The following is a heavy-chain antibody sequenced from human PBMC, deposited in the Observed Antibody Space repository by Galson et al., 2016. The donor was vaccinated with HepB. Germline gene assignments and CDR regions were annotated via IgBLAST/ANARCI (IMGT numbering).Heavy chain of an antibody. CDR3: ASGYCSGGSCYFDS. CDR1: GFTFSSYA. CDR2: IYYSGST. D-gene: IGHD2-15*01. Sequence: LRLSCAASGFTFSSYAMSWVRQHPGKGLEWIGYIYYSGSTYYTPSLKSRVTISADTSTNEFSLKLSSVTAADTAVYYCASGYCSGGSCYFDSWGQGTLVTVSS. V-gene: IGHV4-31*02. J-gene: IGHJ4*02.